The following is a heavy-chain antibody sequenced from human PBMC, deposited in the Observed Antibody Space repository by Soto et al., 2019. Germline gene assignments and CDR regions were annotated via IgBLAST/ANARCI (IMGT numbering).Heavy chain of an antibody. J-gene: IGHJ5*02. V-gene: IGHV4-39*01. Sequence: PSETLSLTCPVSGGSISSSSYYLGWIRQPPGKGLEWIGSIYYSGSTYYNPSLKSRVTISVDTSKNQFSLKLSSVTAADTAVYYCARVVIYVSGWFDPWGQGTLVTVSS. D-gene: IGHD3-22*01. CDR3: ARVVIYVSGWFDP. CDR2: IYYSGST. CDR1: GGSISSSSYY.